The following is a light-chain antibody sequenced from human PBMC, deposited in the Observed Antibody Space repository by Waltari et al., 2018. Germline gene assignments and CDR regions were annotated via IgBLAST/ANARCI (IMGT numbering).Light chain of an antibody. J-gene: IGKJ2*01. CDR1: QTVSRSR. V-gene: IGKV3-20*01. CDR3: QQFGSSVLYT. Sequence: EVVLTQSPGTLSLSPGERATLSCRASQTVSRSRIAWYLQKPGQAPRLHIYGASGRATDTPDRVSGSGSGTDFSLTISRVEPEDFAVYYCQQFGSSVLYTFGQGTKLEIK. CDR2: GAS.